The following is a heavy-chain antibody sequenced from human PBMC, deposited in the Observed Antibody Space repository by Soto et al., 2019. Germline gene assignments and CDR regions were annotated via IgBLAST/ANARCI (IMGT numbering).Heavy chain of an antibody. Sequence: SVKVSCKASGGTFSSYAISWVRQAPGQGLEWMGGIIPIFGTANYAQKFQGRVTITADESTSTAYMELSNLRSEDTAVYYCASGGRYSSGWYPGYFDYWGQGTLVTVSS. V-gene: IGHV1-69*13. CDR1: GGTFSSYA. CDR3: ASGGRYSSGWYPGYFDY. CDR2: IIPIFGTA. J-gene: IGHJ4*02. D-gene: IGHD6-19*01.